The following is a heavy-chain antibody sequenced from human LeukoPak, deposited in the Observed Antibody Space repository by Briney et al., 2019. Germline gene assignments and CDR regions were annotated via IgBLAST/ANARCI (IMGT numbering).Heavy chain of an antibody. D-gene: IGHD3-3*01. CDR2: ISGSGGST. Sequence: GGSLRLSCGASGFTFSNYALSWVRQAPGKGLEWVSSISGSGGSTYYADSVKGRFTISRDNAKNTLYLQMDSLRVEDTAVYYCARFSRVEWSFWGQGTLVTVSS. V-gene: IGHV3-23*01. CDR1: GFTFSNYA. J-gene: IGHJ4*02. CDR3: ARFSRVEWSF.